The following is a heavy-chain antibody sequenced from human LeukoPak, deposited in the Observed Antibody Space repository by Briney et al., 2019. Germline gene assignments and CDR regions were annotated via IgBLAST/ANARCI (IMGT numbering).Heavy chain of an antibody. Sequence: SETLSLTCTVSGGSISSYYWSWIRQPAGKGLEWIGRIYTSGSTNYNPSLKSRVTMSVGTSKNQFSLKLSSVTAADTAVYYCAREVYDSSGPFFDYWGQGTLVTVSS. D-gene: IGHD3-22*01. J-gene: IGHJ4*02. CDR2: IYTSGST. V-gene: IGHV4-4*07. CDR1: GGSISSYY. CDR3: AREVYDSSGPFFDY.